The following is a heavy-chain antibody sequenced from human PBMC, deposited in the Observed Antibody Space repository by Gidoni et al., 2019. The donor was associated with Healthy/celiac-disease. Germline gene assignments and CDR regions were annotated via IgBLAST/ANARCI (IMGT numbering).Heavy chain of an antibody. CDR3: ARDGIVVVTAIPEYYFDY. Sequence: EVQLVESGGGVVKTGGALRLSCAASGFTFSRHSMTWVPQAPGKGLDWGSSISSSISYIYYADSVKGRFTISRDNAKNSLYLQMNSLRAEDTAVYYCARDGIVVVTAIPEYYFDYWGQGTLVTVSS. CDR1: GFTFSRHS. V-gene: IGHV3-21*01. D-gene: IGHD2-21*02. J-gene: IGHJ4*02. CDR2: ISSSISYI.